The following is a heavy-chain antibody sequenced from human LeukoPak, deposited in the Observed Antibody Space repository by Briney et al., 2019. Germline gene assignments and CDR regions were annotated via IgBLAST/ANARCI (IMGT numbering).Heavy chain of an antibody. V-gene: IGHV3-9*01. CDR2: ISWNSGSI. D-gene: IGHD6-6*01. J-gene: IGHJ4*02. Sequence: PGRSLRLSCAASGFTFDDYAMHWVRQAPGKGLEWVSGISWNSGSIGYADSVKGRFTFSRDNAKNSLYLQMNSLRAEDTALYYCAKDSLEYSSSSPFDYWGQGTLVTVSS. CDR1: GFTFDDYA. CDR3: AKDSLEYSSSSPFDY.